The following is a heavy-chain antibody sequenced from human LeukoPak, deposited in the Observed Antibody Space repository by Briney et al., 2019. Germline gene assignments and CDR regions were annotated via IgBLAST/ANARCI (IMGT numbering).Heavy chain of an antibody. CDR1: GFTFSTYD. Sequence: GGSLRLSCAASGFTFSTYDMNWVRQAPGRGLEWVSSISSSSYYIYYADSVKGRFTISRDNAKNSLFLQMSSLRAEDTAVYYCARDRLSDTALLTGEYYFDYWGQGSLVTVSS. D-gene: IGHD5-18*01. CDR2: ISSSSYYI. V-gene: IGHV3-21*01. CDR3: ARDRLSDTALLTGEYYFDY. J-gene: IGHJ4*02.